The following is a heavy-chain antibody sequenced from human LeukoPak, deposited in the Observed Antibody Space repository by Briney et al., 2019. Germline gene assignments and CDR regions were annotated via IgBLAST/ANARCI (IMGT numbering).Heavy chain of an antibody. Sequence: PSETLSLTCTVSGDSISSYYWSWLRQPPGKGLEWVGYIYYSGSTNYNPSLKSRVTISVDTSKNQFSLKLSSVTAADTAVYYCARGYPYTREEWLVQTYNWFDPWGQGTLVTVSS. CDR3: ARGYPYTREEWLVQTYNWFDP. D-gene: IGHD6-19*01. CDR1: GDSISSYY. CDR2: IYYSGST. V-gene: IGHV4-59*01. J-gene: IGHJ5*02.